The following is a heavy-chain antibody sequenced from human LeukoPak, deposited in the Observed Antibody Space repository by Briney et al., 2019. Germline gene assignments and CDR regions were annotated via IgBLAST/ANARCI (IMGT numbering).Heavy chain of an antibody. Sequence: PSGTLSLTCAVSGDSISSSQWWSWVRQPPGKGLEWVSVIRGSGDSTKYADSVKGRFTFSRDNSKSTLFLHMNSLGAEDTAVYYCAKLKSGAAAGSFDFWGQGTLVTVSS. D-gene: IGHD6-13*01. CDR3: AKLKSGAAAGSFDF. J-gene: IGHJ4*02. V-gene: IGHV3-23*01. CDR1: GDSISSS. CDR2: IRGSGDST.